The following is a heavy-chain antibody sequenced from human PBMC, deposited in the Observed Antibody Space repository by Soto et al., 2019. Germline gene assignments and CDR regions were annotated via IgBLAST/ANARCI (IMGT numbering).Heavy chain of an antibody. V-gene: IGHV1-18*01. CDR2: ISAYNGNT. Sequence: QVQLVQSGAEVKKPGASVKVSCKASGYTFTSYGISWVRQAPGQGLEWMGWISAYNGNTNYAQKLQGRVTMTTDTXTXXAYLQLRSLRSDDTDVYYCASGYYYGSGSPWGFGYWGQGTLVTVSS. J-gene: IGHJ4*02. D-gene: IGHD3-10*01. CDR1: GYTFTSYG. CDR3: ASGYYYGSGSPWGFGY.